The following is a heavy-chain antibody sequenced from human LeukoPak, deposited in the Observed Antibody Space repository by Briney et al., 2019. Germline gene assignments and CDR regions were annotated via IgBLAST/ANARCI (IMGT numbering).Heavy chain of an antibody. D-gene: IGHD2-2*01. CDR2: IYTSGST. Sequence: SSETLSLTCTVSGGSIGSGSYYWSWIRQPAGQGLEWLGRIYTSGSTNYNPSLKSRVTISVDTSKNQFSLKLSSVTAADTAVYYCARARGEYQLLIGDYYYYMDVWGKGTTVTVS. CDR1: GGSIGSGSYY. J-gene: IGHJ6*03. V-gene: IGHV4-61*02. CDR3: ARARGEYQLLIGDYYYYMDV.